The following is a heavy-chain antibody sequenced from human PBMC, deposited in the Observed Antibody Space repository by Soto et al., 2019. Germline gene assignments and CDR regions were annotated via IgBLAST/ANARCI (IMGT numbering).Heavy chain of an antibody. Sequence: QVQLVQSGAEVKKPGASVKVSCRISGHTLTELSVHWVRQAPGKGLEWMGGFDPEDGEIIHAQKFQGRVTMTEDTSADSAYMVLSSLTSEDTAVYYCVAGGTRWLQCPFDYWGQGTLVTVSS. CDR2: FDPEDGEI. V-gene: IGHV1-24*01. J-gene: IGHJ4*02. D-gene: IGHD1-1*01. CDR3: VAGGTRWLQCPFDY. CDR1: GHTLTELS.